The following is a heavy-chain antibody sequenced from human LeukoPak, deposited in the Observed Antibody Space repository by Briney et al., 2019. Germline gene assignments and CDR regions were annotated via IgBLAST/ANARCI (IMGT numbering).Heavy chain of an antibody. CDR1: GGTFSSYA. D-gene: IGHD3-10*01. CDR3: AREPRYYYGSGSNYPVGAFDI. CDR2: IIPIFGTA. V-gene: IGHV1-69*06. J-gene: IGHJ3*02. Sequence: GASVKVSCKASGGTFSSYAISWVRQAPGQGLEWMGGIIPIFGTANYAQKFQGRVTITADKSTSTAYMELSSLRSEDTAVYYCAREPRYYYGSGSNYPVGAFDIWGQGRMVTVSS.